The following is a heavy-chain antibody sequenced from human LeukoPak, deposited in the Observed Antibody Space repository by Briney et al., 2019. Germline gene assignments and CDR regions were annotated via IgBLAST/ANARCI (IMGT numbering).Heavy chain of an antibody. Sequence: GGSLRLSCAASGFTFSQYSMNWVRQALGKGLEWVSHIRSSSETFYADSVKGRFTISRDNARNSLYLQMNNLRGEDTAIYYCARDAGNSGYGCDLWGQGTLVTVSS. CDR1: GFTFSQYS. J-gene: IGHJ5*02. CDR3: ARDAGNSGYGCDL. D-gene: IGHD5-12*01. CDR2: IRSSSET. V-gene: IGHV3-48*01.